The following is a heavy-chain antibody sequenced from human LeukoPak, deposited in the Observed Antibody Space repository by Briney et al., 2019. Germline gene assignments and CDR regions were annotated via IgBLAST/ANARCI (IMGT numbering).Heavy chain of an antibody. J-gene: IGHJ4*02. Sequence: SETLSLTCAVYGGSFSGYCWSWIRQPPGKGLEWIGEINHSGSTNYNPSLKSRVTISVDTSKNQFSLKLSSVTAADTAVYYCASPAKYSYGPFDYWGQGTLVTVSS. CDR2: INHSGST. D-gene: IGHD5-18*01. CDR1: GGSFSGYC. V-gene: IGHV4-34*01. CDR3: ASPAKYSYGPFDY.